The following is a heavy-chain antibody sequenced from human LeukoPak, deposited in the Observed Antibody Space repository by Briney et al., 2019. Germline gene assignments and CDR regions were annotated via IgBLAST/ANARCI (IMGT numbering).Heavy chain of an antibody. Sequence: ASVKVSCKASGYTFTSYDINWVRQATGQGLEWMGWMNPNGGNTGYAQKFQGRVTMTRNTSISTAYMELSSLRSEDTAVYYCARGIAVAALLSDAFDIWGQGTMVTVSS. J-gene: IGHJ3*02. CDR3: ARGIAVAALLSDAFDI. V-gene: IGHV1-8*01. CDR1: GYTFTSYD. CDR2: MNPNGGNT. D-gene: IGHD6-19*01.